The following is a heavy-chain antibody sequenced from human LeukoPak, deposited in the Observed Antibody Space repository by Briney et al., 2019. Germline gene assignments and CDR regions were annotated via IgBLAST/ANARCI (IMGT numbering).Heavy chain of an antibody. CDR2: ISHDGNVI. CDR1: GFTFSSYV. CDR3: ARDRDCVISD. J-gene: IGHJ4*02. Sequence: GGSLRLSCAASGFTFSSYVMHWVRQVPGQGLVWVSRISHDGNVIAYADSVKGRFTISRDNAKNTLYLQMNSLRDEHTAVYYCARDRDCVISDWGQGTLVTVSS. D-gene: IGHD2-21*02. V-gene: IGHV3-74*01.